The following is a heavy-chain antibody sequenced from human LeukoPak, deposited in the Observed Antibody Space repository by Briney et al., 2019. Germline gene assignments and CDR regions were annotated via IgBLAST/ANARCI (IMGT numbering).Heavy chain of an antibody. CDR1: GFPVSDNH. CDR2: IYNGGTT. V-gene: IGHV3-66*01. CDR3: ARWPTMGGR. J-gene: IGHJ4*02. D-gene: IGHD3-16*01. Sequence: PGGSLRLSCAASGFPVSDNHMTWVRQAPGKGLEWASVIYNGGTTKYADSVKGRFIISRDNSRNMLYLQMNSLRVEDTAVYYCARWPTMGGRWGQGTLVTVSS.